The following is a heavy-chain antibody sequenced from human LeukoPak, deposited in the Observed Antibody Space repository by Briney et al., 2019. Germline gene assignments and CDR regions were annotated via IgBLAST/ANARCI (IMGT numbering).Heavy chain of an antibody. D-gene: IGHD2-21*02. CDR2: IYTSGST. Sequence: NPSETLSLTCTVSGGSISSYYRSWIRQPAGKGLEWIGRIYTSGSTNYNPSLKSRVTMSVDTSKNQFSLKLSSVTAADTAVYYCARERYCGGDCYPHFDYWGQGTLVTVSS. CDR3: ARERYCGGDCYPHFDY. V-gene: IGHV4-4*07. J-gene: IGHJ4*02. CDR1: GGSISSYY.